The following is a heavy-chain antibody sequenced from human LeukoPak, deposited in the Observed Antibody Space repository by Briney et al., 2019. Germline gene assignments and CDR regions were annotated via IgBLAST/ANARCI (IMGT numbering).Heavy chain of an antibody. CDR2: ISGDGSIK. Sequence: GGSLRLSCEPSGFPFCSYWMLWVRQAPGKGLVWVSRISGDGSIKTYADFVRGRFTTSRDNTKNILYLQMNSLKVEDTATYFCSRSQFDYWGQGVLVTVSS. CDR3: SRSQFDY. J-gene: IGHJ4*02. V-gene: IGHV3-74*03. CDR1: GFPFCSYW.